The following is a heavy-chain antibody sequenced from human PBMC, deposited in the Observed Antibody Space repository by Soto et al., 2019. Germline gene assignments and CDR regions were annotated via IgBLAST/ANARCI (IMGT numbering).Heavy chain of an antibody. CDR2: ITDGSDTV. J-gene: IGHJ4*02. D-gene: IGHD3-3*01. Sequence: GGSLRLSCVASGFSFSNYNMNWVRQAPGKGLEWVSYITDGSDTVHYADSVRGRFTISRDNAESSLYLQMNSLRDEDTAVYFCARDFGHGYYLDYWGRGTLVTVSS. CDR3: ARDFGHGYYLDY. V-gene: IGHV3-48*02. CDR1: GFSFSNYN.